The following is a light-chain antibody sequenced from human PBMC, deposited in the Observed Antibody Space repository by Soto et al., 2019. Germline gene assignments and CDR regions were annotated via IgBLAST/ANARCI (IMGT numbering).Light chain of an antibody. CDR3: QQYNNLPWT. CDR1: QSVSSN. V-gene: IGKV3-15*01. J-gene: IGKJ1*01. Sequence: MTQSPSSLSASVGDRVTITCRASQSVSSNLAWYQQKPGQAPRLLIYGASTRATGIPARFSGSGSGTEFTLTISSLQSEDFAVYYCQQYNNLPWTFGQGTKVDIK. CDR2: GAS.